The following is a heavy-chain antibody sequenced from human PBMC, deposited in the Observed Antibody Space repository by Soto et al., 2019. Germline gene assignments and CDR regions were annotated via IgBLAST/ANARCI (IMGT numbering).Heavy chain of an antibody. CDR3: ARDQSPGGIVVVIGY. J-gene: IGHJ4*02. D-gene: IGHD3-22*01. CDR2: ISYDGSNK. Sequence: QVQLVESGGGAVQPGRSLRLSCAASGFTFSSYAMHWVRQAPGKGLEWVAVISYDGSNKYYADSVKGRFTISRDNSKNTMYVQMNSLRAEDTAVYYCARDQSPGGIVVVIGYWGQETLVTVSS. CDR1: GFTFSSYA. V-gene: IGHV3-30-3*01.